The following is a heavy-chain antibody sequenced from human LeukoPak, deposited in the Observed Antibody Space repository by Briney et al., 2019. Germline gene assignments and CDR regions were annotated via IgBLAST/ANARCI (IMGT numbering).Heavy chain of an antibody. CDR1: GFTFSASA. V-gene: IGHV3-73*01. CDR2: IRSKANTYAT. J-gene: IGHJ4*02. Sequence: GGSLKLSCAASGFTFSASAMHWVRQTSGKGLEWVGRIRSKANTYATAYAASVKGRFTISRDESKNTAYLEMNSLKIEDTAVYYCTRNWDYSDFFVYWGQGTLVTVSS. CDR3: TRNWDYSDFFVY. D-gene: IGHD4-11*01.